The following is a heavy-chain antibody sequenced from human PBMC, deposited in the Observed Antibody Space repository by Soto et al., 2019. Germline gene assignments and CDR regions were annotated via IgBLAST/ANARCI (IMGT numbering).Heavy chain of an antibody. Sequence: EVQLVESGGGVVRPGGSLRLSCAASGFTFDDYGMSWVREAPGKGLEWVSGINWNGGSTGYADSVKGRFTISRDNAKNSLYLQMNSLRAEDTALYYCARLYGSGSTRRVRIDYWGQGTLVTVSS. CDR3: ARLYGSGSTRRVRIDY. J-gene: IGHJ4*02. D-gene: IGHD3-10*01. V-gene: IGHV3-20*04. CDR2: INWNGGST. CDR1: GFTFDDYG.